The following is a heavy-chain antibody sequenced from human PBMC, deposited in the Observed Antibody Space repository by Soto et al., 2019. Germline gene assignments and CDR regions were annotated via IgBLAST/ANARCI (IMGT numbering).Heavy chain of an antibody. J-gene: IGHJ4*01. CDR2: ISSSSSTI. CDR3: ANVGNEYYGGDY. CDR1: GFTFSSYS. Sequence: EVQLVESGGGLVQPGGSLRLSCAASGFTFSSYSMNWVRQAPGKGLEWVSYISSSSSTIYYADSVKGRFTISRDNAKNSLYLQMTSLSAEVTAVYYCANVGNEYYGGDYWGHGTLGTVSS. D-gene: IGHD4-17*01. V-gene: IGHV3-48*01.